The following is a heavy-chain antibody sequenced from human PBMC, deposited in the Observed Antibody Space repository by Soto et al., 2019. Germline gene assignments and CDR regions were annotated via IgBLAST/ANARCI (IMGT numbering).Heavy chain of an antibody. Sequence: GGSLRLSCAASGFTFSSYAMSWVRQAPGKGLEWVSAISGSGGSTYYADSVKGRFTISRDNSKNTLYLQMNSLRAEDTAVYYCVRKYYYDSSGYFPFDYWGQGTLVTVSS. J-gene: IGHJ4*02. CDR1: GFTFSSYA. V-gene: IGHV3-23*01. D-gene: IGHD3-22*01. CDR2: ISGSGGST. CDR3: VRKYYYDSSGYFPFDY.